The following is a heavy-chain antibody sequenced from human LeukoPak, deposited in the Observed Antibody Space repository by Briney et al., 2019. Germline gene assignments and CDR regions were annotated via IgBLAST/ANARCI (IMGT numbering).Heavy chain of an antibody. Sequence: SGGSLRLSCAASGFTFSSSAMSWVRQAPGKGLEWVSSISGSGSGGSTYYADSVKGRFTISRDNSKNTLYLQMNSLRAEDTAVYYCAKDRPQRGELLLYPSEFDYWGQGTLVTVSS. J-gene: IGHJ4*02. V-gene: IGHV3-23*01. CDR2: ISGSGSGGST. CDR3: AKDRPQRGELLLYPSEFDY. D-gene: IGHD1-26*01. CDR1: GFTFSSSA.